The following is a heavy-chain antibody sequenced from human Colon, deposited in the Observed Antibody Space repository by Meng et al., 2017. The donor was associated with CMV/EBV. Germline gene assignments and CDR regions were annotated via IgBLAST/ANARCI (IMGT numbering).Heavy chain of an antibody. CDR2: ISSTGSSI. CDR1: GFPFSDYY. V-gene: IGHV3-11*01. Sequence: GESLKISCAVSGFPFSDYYMTWIRQAPGKGPEWLSYISSTGSSIYYADSVKGRFTVSRDNFKNTLDLQMNSLRVEDAATYYCTKLMGNTRVDHWGQGTQVTVSS. J-gene: IGHJ5*02. CDR3: TKLMGNTRVDH. D-gene: IGHD1-1*01.